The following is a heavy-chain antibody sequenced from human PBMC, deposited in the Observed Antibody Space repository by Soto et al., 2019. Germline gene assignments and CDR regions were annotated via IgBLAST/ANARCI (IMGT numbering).Heavy chain of an antibody. CDR1: GYTFTSYG. J-gene: IGHJ3*01. CDR3: AKGRYGEVAFDF. Sequence: GASVKVSCKASGYTFTSYGISWVRQAPGQGLEWMGWINTSNGNTNYAQKFQGRVTMTTDTSTSTAYVELRSLRSDDTAVYYCAKGRYGEVAFDFWGQGTMVTVSS. CDR2: INTSNGNT. V-gene: IGHV1-18*01. D-gene: IGHD4-17*01.